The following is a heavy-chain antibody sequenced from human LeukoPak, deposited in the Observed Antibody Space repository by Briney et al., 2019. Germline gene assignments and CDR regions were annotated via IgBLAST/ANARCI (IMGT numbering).Heavy chain of an antibody. CDR2: IVVGSGNT. D-gene: IGHD3-3*01. J-gene: IGHJ4*02. Sequence: SVKVSCKASGFTFSTSAVQWVRQARGQRLEWIGWIVVGSGNTHYALKFQERVTITRDVSTNTAYMELSSLRSEDTAVYYCAAEGPHDFFDYWGQGTLVTVSS. CDR1: GFTFSTSA. CDR3: AAEGPHDFFDY. V-gene: IGHV1-58*01.